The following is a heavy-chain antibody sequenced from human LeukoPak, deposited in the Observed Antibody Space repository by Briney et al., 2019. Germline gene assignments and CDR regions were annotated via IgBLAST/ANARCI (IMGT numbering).Heavy chain of an antibody. J-gene: IGHJ6*03. Sequence: GRSLTLSCAASGFTFSSYGMHWVRQAPGKGLEWVAVISYDGSNKYYADSVKGRFTISRDNSKNTLYLQMNSLRTEDTAVYYCAKGGGYEAQYYYYYLDVWGKGTTVTISS. CDR1: GFTFSSYG. D-gene: IGHD5-12*01. V-gene: IGHV3-30*18. CDR3: AKGGGYEAQYYYYYLDV. CDR2: ISYDGSNK.